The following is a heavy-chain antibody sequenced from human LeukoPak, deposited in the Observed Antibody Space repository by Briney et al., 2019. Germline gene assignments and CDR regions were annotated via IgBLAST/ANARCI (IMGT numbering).Heavy chain of an antibody. CDR2: IGAYNGNT. Sequence: GASVKVSCKASGYTFTSYGISWVRQAPGQGLEWMGWIGAYNGNTNYAQKLQGRVTMTTDTSTSTAYMELRSLRSDDTAVYYCARDRAIGYCSSTSCRQGNWFDPWGQGTLVTVSS. CDR1: GYTFTSYG. CDR3: ARDRAIGYCSSTSCRQGNWFDP. D-gene: IGHD2-2*01. J-gene: IGHJ5*02. V-gene: IGHV1-18*01.